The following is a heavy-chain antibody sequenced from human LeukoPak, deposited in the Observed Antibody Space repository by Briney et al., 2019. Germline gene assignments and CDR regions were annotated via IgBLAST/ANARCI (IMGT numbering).Heavy chain of an antibody. CDR1: GGSISSSSYY. CDR2: IYYSGST. J-gene: IGHJ4*02. CDR3: ARRVVGASPFDY. D-gene: IGHD1-26*01. V-gene: IGHV4-39*01. Sequence: SETLSLTCTVSGGSISSSSYYWGWIRQPPGKGLEWIGSIYYSGSTYYNPSLKSRVTISVDTSKNQFSLKLSSVTAADTAVYYCARRVVGASPFDYWGQGTLVTVSS.